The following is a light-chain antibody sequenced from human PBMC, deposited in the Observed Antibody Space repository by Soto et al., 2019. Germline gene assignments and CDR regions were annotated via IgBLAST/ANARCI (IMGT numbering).Light chain of an antibody. CDR3: LQDYNFPYT. J-gene: IGKJ2*01. Sequence: AIQMTQSPSSLSASVGDRVTITCRASQGISNDLAWYQQKPGKAPKLLIYAASSLQSGVPPRFSGSGSGTDFTLTISSLQPEDFEAYFCLQDYNFPYTFGQGTKVDIK. CDR2: AAS. CDR1: QGISND. V-gene: IGKV1-6*01.